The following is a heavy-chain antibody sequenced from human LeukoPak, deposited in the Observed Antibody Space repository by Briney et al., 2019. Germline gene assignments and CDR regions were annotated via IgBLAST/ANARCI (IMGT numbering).Heavy chain of an antibody. V-gene: IGHV1-2*02. CDR1: KYTFTGYY. Sequence: ASVKVSCKASKYTFTGYYMHWVRQAPGQGLEWMGWINPNSGGTNYAQKFQGRVTMTRDTSISTAYMELSRLRSDDTAVYYCARLMAPVGKRSTPFDYWGQGTLVTASS. CDR2: INPNSGGT. CDR3: ARLMAPVGKRSTPFDY. J-gene: IGHJ4*02. D-gene: IGHD1-1*01.